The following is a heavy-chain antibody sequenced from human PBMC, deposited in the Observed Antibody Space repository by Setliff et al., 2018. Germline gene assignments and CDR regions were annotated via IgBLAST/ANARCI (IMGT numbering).Heavy chain of an antibody. V-gene: IGHV1-46*01. D-gene: IGHD3-3*01. CDR2: INPSGGST. J-gene: IGHJ4*02. CDR1: GYIFTSND. Sequence: ASVKVSCKTSGYIFTSNDIHWVRQAPGQGLEWVGMINPSGGSTSFAQKFQGRVTMTRDTSASTAYMELRSLRSDDTAVYYCARVPRLEWLLPTFDSWGQGTLVTVSS. CDR3: ARVPRLEWLLPTFDS.